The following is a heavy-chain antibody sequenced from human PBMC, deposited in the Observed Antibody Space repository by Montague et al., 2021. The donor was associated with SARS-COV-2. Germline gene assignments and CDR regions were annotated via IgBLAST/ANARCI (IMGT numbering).Heavy chain of an antibody. J-gene: IGHJ6*02. CDR2: IFLNGEQ. V-gene: IGHV2-26*01. CDR1: GFSLNNRLG. Sequence: PALVKPTQTLTLTCTVSGFSLNNRLGVTWVRQPPGKALEWLGHIFLNGEQSVSTSLQSRLTITKDTSKNQVVLTMTNMDPVDTGTYYCAHRRRNYGMDVWGQGTTVTVSS. CDR3: AHRRRNYGMDV.